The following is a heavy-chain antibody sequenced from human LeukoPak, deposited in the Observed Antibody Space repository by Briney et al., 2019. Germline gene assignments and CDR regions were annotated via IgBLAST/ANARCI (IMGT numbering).Heavy chain of an antibody. J-gene: IGHJ4*02. D-gene: IGHD5-18*01. V-gene: IGHV3-66*01. CDR2: LYSGGST. CDR3: ARATGGYSYGYGY. Sequence: GGSLRLSCAASGFTVISNYMSWVRQAPGKGLEWVSVLYSGGSTYYADSVQGRFAISGDSSMNTLYLQMNSLRAEDTAVYYCARATGGYSYGYGYWGQGTLVTVSS. CDR1: GFTVISNY.